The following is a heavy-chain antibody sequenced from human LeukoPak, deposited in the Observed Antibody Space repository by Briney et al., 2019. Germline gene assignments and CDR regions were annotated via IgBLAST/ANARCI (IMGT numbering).Heavy chain of an antibody. J-gene: IGHJ4*02. CDR3: AKDSCSGGDSYSADLDY. V-gene: IGHV3-23*01. Sequence: GGSLRLSCEASGFTFNSHAMTWVRQAPGKGLEGGSGISDSGGRTYDADSVKGRFTISRDNSKNTLYLQMHGLRVEDTAVYYCAKDSCSGGDSYSADLDYWGQGTLVTVSS. CDR2: ISDSGGRT. D-gene: IGHD2-21*02. CDR1: GFTFNSHA.